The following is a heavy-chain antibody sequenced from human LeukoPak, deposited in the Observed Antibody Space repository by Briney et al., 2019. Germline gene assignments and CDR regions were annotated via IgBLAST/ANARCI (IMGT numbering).Heavy chain of an antibody. CDR2: IYTSGST. Sequence: SETLSLTCTVSGGSISSGSYYWSWIRQPAGKGLGWIGRIYTSGSTNYSPSLKSRVTISVDTSKNQFSLKLSSVTAADTAVYYCARAVPAALVSRWFDPWGQGTLVTVSS. D-gene: IGHD2-2*01. CDR3: ARAVPAALVSRWFDP. CDR1: GGSISSGSYY. J-gene: IGHJ5*02. V-gene: IGHV4-61*02.